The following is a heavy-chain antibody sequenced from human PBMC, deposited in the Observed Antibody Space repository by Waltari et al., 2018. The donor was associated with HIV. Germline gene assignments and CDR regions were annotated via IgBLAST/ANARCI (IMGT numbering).Heavy chain of an antibody. J-gene: IGHJ4*02. V-gene: IGHV1-2*06. CDR2: INPNSSGT. CDR3: ARAPYNPDY. Sequence: QEQLVQSGAEVKNPGAAVKVSFKAPGYAFTGYYLHWVRQAPGQGLEWMGRINPNSSGTNYAQKFQGRVTMTRETSISTAYMELSRLRSDDTAVYYCARAPYNPDYWGQGTLVTVSS. D-gene: IGHD1-1*01. CDR1: GYAFTGYY.